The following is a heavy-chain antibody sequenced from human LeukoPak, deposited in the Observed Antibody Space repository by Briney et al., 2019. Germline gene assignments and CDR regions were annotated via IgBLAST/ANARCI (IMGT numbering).Heavy chain of an antibody. V-gene: IGHV3-7*01. Sequence: GGSLRLSCEVSGFTFSSYWMTWARHIPGKGLEWVANINSDGSEQHYVESVKGRFTISRDNGRNSLYLQMDSLRVDDTAVYYCAKVGAWELQRVFENWGQGTLVTVSS. CDR1: GFTFSSYW. CDR3: AKVGAWELQRVFEN. D-gene: IGHD1-26*01. CDR2: INSDGSEQ. J-gene: IGHJ4*02.